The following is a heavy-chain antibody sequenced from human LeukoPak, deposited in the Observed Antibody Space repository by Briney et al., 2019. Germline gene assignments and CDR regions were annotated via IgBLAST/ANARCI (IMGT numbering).Heavy chain of an antibody. CDR1: GYTFTNYA. CDR2: INTNTGNP. D-gene: IGHD3-10*01. Sequence: ASVKVSCKASGYTFTNYAMNWVRQAPGQGLEWMGWINTNTGNPTYAQGFTGRFVFSLDSSVSTAYLQISNLKAEDTAMYYCARRSMVQHLDVWGKGTTVTVSS. CDR3: ARRSMVQHLDV. J-gene: IGHJ6*04. V-gene: IGHV7-4-1*02.